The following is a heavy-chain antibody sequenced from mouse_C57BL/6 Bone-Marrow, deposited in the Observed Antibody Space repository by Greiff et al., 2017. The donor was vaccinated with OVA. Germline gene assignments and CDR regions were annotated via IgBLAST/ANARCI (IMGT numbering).Heavy chain of an antibody. D-gene: IGHD2-2*01. CDR1: GFNIKDDY. Sequence: EVQLQQSGAELVRPGASVKLSCTASGFNIKDDYMHWVQQRPEQGLEWIGWIDPENGDTAYASKFQGKATITADTYSNTAYRQLSSLTSEDTAVYYGTSPLYGYDNLDDWGQGTTLTVSS. J-gene: IGHJ2*01. CDR2: IDPENGDT. CDR3: TSPLYGYDNLDD. V-gene: IGHV14-4*01.